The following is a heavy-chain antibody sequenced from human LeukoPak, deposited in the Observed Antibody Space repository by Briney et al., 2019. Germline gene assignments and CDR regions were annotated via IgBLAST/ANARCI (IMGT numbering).Heavy chain of an antibody. D-gene: IGHD3/OR15-3a*01. Sequence: GGSLRLSCAASGFIFSDYYMSWIRQAPGKGLKWVSHIGTSGDYTSYADSVKGRFTISRDNAKNSLYLQMNSLRAEDTAVYYCAREGEGTGEDWFDPWGQGTLVTVSS. CDR1: GFIFSDYY. CDR2: IGTSGDYT. J-gene: IGHJ5*02. V-gene: IGHV3-11*06. CDR3: AREGEGTGEDWFDP.